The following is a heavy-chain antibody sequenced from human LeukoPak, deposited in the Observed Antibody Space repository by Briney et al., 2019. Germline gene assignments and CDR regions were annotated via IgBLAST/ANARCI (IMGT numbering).Heavy chain of an antibody. CDR2: ISSSSYI. CDR3: AREQVFLSGYSP. V-gene: IGHV3-21*01. Sequence: GGSLRLSCAASGFTFSSYSMNWVRQAPGKGLELVSSISSSSYIYYADSVKGRFTISRDNAKNSLYLQMNSLRAEDTAVYYCAREQVFLSGYSPWGQGTLVTVSS. CDR1: GFTFSSYS. D-gene: IGHD3-3*01. J-gene: IGHJ5*02.